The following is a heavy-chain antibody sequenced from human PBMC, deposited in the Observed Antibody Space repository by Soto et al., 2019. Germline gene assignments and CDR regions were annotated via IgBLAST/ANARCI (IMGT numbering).Heavy chain of an antibody. D-gene: IGHD6-19*01. CDR1: GFTFSDYA. J-gene: IGHJ4*02. Sequence: VQLLESGGGLVQPGGSLRLSCAASGFTFSDYAMNWVRQAPGKGLEWVSDISGSGDSARYADSVKGRFTISRDNSKNTLYLQMNSLRVDDTAVYYCGKERRGSGWSVCNYWGQGTLVTVPS. V-gene: IGHV3-23*01. CDR3: GKERRGSGWSVCNY. CDR2: ISGSGDSA.